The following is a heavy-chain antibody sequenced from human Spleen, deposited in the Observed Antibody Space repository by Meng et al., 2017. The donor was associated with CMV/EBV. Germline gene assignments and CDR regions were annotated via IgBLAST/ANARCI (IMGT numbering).Heavy chain of an antibody. J-gene: IGHJ3*02. V-gene: IGHV3-30-3*01. CDR3: AREGELWLPDAFDI. CDR2: ISYDGSNK. D-gene: IGHD3-10*01. Sequence: GGSLRLSCAASGFTFSSYAMHWVRQAPGKGLEWVAVISYDGSNKYYADSVKGRFTISRDNSKNTLYLQMNSLRAEDTAVYYCAREGELWLPDAFDIWGQGTMVTVSS. CDR1: GFTFSSYA.